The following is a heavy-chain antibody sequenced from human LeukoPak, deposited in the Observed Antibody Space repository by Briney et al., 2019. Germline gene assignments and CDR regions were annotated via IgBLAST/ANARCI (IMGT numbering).Heavy chain of an antibody. Sequence: SGTLSLTCAVSGGSISSSNWWSWVRQPPGKGLEWIGEIYHSGSTNYNPSLKSRVTISVDKSKNQFFLKLSSVTAADTAVYYCARDHYGDYVPFDYWGQGTLVTVSS. CDR2: IYHSGST. D-gene: IGHD4-17*01. CDR1: GGSISSSNW. J-gene: IGHJ4*02. CDR3: ARDHYGDYVPFDY. V-gene: IGHV4-4*02.